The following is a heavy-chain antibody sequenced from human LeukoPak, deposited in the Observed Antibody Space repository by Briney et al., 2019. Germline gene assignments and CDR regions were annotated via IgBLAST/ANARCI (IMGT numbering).Heavy chain of an antibody. CDR2: ISAYNGNT. J-gene: IGHJ3*02. D-gene: IGHD2-15*01. CDR1: GYTFTSYG. Sequence: ASVKVSCKASGYTFTSYGISWVRQAPGQGLEWMGWISAYNGNTNYAQKLQGRVTMTTDTSTSTAYMELSSLRFEDTAVYYCAAVVVVAVSAFDIWGQGTMVTVSS. CDR3: AAVVVVAVSAFDI. V-gene: IGHV1-18*01.